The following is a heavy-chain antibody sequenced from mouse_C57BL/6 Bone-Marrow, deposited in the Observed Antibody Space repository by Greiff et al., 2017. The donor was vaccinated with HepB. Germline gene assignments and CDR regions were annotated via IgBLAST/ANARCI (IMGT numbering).Heavy chain of an antibody. D-gene: IGHD2-3*01. CDR1: GFNIKDDY. J-gene: IGHJ3*01. Sequence: VQLQQSGAELVRPGASVKLSCTASGFNIKDDYMHWVKQRPEQGLEWIGWIDPENGDTEYASKFQGKATITADTSSNTAYLQLSSLTSEDTAVYYCTTDDGPQPLWGQGTLVTVSA. CDR2: IDPENGDT. CDR3: TTDDGPQPL. V-gene: IGHV14-4*01.